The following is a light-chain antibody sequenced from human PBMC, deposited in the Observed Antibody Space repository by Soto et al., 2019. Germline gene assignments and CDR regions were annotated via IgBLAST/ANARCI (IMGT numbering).Light chain of an antibody. Sequence: DIQLTQSPSSLSASVGDRVTMTCRASQDISTYLNWYHQSPGKAPKLLISSISRLQGGVPSRLSGSGSGTEFTLTINSLQPADLGTYFCQQSYGIPYTVGQGTKLEI. J-gene: IGKJ2*01. CDR3: QQSYGIPYT. V-gene: IGKV1-39*01. CDR1: QDISTY. CDR2: SIS.